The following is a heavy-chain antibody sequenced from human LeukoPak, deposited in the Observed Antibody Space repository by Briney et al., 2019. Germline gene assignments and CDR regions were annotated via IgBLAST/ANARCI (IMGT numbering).Heavy chain of an antibody. Sequence: SETLSLTCTVSGGSISSYYWSWIRQPPGKGLEWFGYFYYSGSTTYNPSLKSRVTISVDTSKNQFSLKLSSVTAADTAVYYCARDRPHVLRYFDWTFNAYYYYYGMDVWGQGTTVTVSS. J-gene: IGHJ6*02. CDR2: FYYSGST. CDR1: GGSISSYY. D-gene: IGHD3-9*01. CDR3: ARDRPHVLRYFDWTFNAYYYYYGMDV. V-gene: IGHV4-59*01.